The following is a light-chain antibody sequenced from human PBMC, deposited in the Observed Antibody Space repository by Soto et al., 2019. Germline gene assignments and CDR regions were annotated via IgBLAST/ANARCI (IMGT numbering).Light chain of an antibody. Sequence: DIVMIQSPASLAVSLGDTANLQCNPRKTVLYSSNNNYHLAWYQQKPGQPPKLLIYWASTRESGVPERFSGSGYGTDFTFTISSLQAEDVAVYYCQQYYSTLWKFGQGTKVAIK. J-gene: IGKJ1*01. CDR2: WAS. V-gene: IGKV4-1*01. CDR1: KTVLYSSNNNYH. CDR3: QQYYSTLWK.